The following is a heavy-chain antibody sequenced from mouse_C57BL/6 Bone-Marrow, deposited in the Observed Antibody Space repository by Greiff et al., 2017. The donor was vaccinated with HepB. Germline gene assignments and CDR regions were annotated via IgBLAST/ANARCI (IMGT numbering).Heavy chain of an antibody. CDR3: YYGSSYY. D-gene: IGHD1-1*01. J-gene: IGHJ2*01. CDR2: IYPGDGDT. Sequence: QVQLQQSGPELVKPGASVKISCKASGYAFSSSWMNWVKQRPGKGLEWIGRIYPGDGDTNYNGKFKGKATLTVDTSSSTAYMQLSSLTSEDSAVYYCYYGSSYYWGQGTTLTVSS. V-gene: IGHV1-82*01. CDR1: GYAFSSSW.